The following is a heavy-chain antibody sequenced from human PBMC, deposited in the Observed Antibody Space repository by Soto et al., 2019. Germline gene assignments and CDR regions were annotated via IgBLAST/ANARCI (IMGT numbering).Heavy chain of an antibody. CDR3: ARGGQWDFLSDY. CDR2: INPSGGST. J-gene: IGHJ4*02. V-gene: IGHV1-46*01. CDR1: GYTFTSYY. D-gene: IGHD1-26*01. Sequence: WASVKVSCKASGYTFTSYYMHWVRQAPGQGLEWMGIINPSGGSTSYAQKFQGRVTMTRDTSTSTVYMELRSLRSDDTAVYFCARGGQWDFLSDYWGQGTLVTVSS.